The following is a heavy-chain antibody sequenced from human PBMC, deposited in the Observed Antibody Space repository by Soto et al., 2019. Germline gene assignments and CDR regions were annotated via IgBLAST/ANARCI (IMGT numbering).Heavy chain of an antibody. CDR3: ARDQNCTGGSGYLEAFDI. Sequence: SETLSLTCTVSGGSISSSSCYWGWIRQPPGKGLEWIGSIYYSGSTYYNPSLKSRVTISVGTSKNQFSLKLSSVTAADTAVYYCARDQNCTGGSGYLEAFDIWGQGTMVTVSS. CDR1: GGSISSSSCY. CDR2: IYYSGST. J-gene: IGHJ3*02. V-gene: IGHV4-39*07. D-gene: IGHD2-15*01.